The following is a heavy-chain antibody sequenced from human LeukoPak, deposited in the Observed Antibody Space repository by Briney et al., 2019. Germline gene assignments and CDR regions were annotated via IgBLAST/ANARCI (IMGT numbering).Heavy chain of an antibody. D-gene: IGHD3-22*01. CDR2: ISGSGGST. V-gene: IGHV3-23*01. CDR1: GFTVSSNY. J-gene: IGHJ4*02. Sequence: GGSLRLSCADSGFTVSSNYMSWVRQAPGKGLEWVSAISGSGGSTYYADSVKGRFTISRDNSKNTLYLQMNSLRAEDTAVYYCAKDLQPYYYDSSGYYPFDYWGQGTLVTVSS. CDR3: AKDLQPYYYDSSGYYPFDY.